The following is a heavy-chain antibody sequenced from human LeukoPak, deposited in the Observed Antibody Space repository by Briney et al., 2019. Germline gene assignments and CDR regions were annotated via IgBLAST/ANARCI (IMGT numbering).Heavy chain of an antibody. CDR1: GYTFTGYY. CDR3: ARSTPRGHDTSGYYSYYFDY. J-gene: IGHJ4*02. Sequence: GASVKVSCKASGYTFTGYYMHWVRQAPGQGLEWMGRIIPILGIANYAQKFQGRVTMTRDTSTSTVYMELSSLRSEDTAVYYCARSTPRGHDTSGYYSYYFDYWGQGTLVTVSS. D-gene: IGHD3-22*01. V-gene: IGHV1-46*01. CDR2: IIPILGIA.